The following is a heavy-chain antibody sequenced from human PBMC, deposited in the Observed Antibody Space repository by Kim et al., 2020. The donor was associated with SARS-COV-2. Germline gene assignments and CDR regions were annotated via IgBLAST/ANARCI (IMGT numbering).Heavy chain of an antibody. D-gene: IGHD1-1*01. J-gene: IGHJ6*02. CDR1: GGTFSSYA. V-gene: IGHV1-69*04. Sequence: SVKVSCKASGGTFSSYAISWVRQAPGQGLEWMGRIIPILGIANYAQKFQGRVTITADKSTSTAYMELSSLRSEDTAVYYCARRGTGYYYYGMDVWGQGTTVTVSS. CDR3: ARRGTGYYYYGMDV. CDR2: IIPILGIA.